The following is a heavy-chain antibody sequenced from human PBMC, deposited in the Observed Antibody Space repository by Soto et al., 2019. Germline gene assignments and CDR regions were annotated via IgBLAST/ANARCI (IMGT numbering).Heavy chain of an antibody. V-gene: IGHV1-69*02. D-gene: IGHD3-3*02. Sequence: ASVKVSCKASGGTFSSYTISWVRQAPGQGLEWMGRIIPILGIANYAQKFQGRVTITADKSTSTAYMELSSLRSEDTAVYYCARGSDPFSGYYYGMDVWGQGTTVTVSS. J-gene: IGHJ6*02. CDR2: IIPILGIA. CDR1: GGTFSSYT. CDR3: ARGSDPFSGYYYGMDV.